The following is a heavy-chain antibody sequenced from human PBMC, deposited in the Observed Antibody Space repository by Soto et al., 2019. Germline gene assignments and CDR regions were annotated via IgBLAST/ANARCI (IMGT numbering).Heavy chain of an antibody. CDR3: ARDIFAARPY. CDR2: IYYSGST. Sequence: PSETLSLTCTVSGGCISSGGYYWSWIRQHPGKGLEWIGYIYYSGSTYYNPSLKSRVTISVDTSKNQFSLKLSSVTAADTAVYYCARDIFAARPYWGQGTLVTVSS. V-gene: IGHV4-31*03. CDR1: GGCISSGGYY. J-gene: IGHJ4*02. D-gene: IGHD6-6*01.